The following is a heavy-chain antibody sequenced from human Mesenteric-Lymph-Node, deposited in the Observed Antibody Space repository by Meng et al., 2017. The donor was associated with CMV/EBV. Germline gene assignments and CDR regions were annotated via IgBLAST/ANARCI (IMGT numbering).Heavy chain of an antibody. D-gene: IGHD6-13*01. CDR3: ARSSSPLSSVRY. Sequence: SETLSLTCTVSGGSVSSGSYYWSWIRQPPGKGLEWIGYIYYSGSTNYNPSLKSRVTISVDTSKNQFSLKLSSVTAADTAVYYCARSSSPLSSVRYWGQGTLVTVSS. CDR2: IYYSGST. CDR1: GGSVSSGSYY. V-gene: IGHV4-61*01. J-gene: IGHJ4*02.